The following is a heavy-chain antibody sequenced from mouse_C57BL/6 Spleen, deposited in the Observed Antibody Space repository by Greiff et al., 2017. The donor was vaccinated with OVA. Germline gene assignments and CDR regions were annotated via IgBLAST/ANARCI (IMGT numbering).Heavy chain of an antibody. CDR1: GYAFSSSW. J-gene: IGHJ4*01. D-gene: IGHD1-1*01. Sequence: QVQLQQSGPELVKPGASVKISCKASGYAFSSSWMNWVKQRPGKGLEWIGRIYPGDGGTNYNGKFKGKATLTADKSSSTAYMQLSSLTSEDSAVYFCAREGVDPYYYAMDYWGQGTSVTVSS. CDR3: AREGVDPYYYAMDY. CDR2: IYPGDGGT. V-gene: IGHV1-82*01.